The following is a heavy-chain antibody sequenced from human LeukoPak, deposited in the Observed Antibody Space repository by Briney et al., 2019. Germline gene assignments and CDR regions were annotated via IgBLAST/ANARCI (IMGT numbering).Heavy chain of an antibody. CDR3: AKTPDYCGGDCSYYYFDY. CDR1: GFTFSSYA. CDR2: ISGSGGST. D-gene: IGHD2-21*02. J-gene: IGHJ4*02. V-gene: IGHV3-23*01. Sequence: PGGSLRLSCAASGFTFSSYAMGWVRQAPGKGLEWVSAISGSGGSTYYADSVKGRFTISRDNSKNTLYLQMNSLRAEDTAVYYCAKTPDYCGGDCSYYYFDYWGQGTLVTVSS.